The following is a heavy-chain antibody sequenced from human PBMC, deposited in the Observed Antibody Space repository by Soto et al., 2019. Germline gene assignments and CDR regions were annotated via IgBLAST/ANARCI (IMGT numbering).Heavy chain of an antibody. CDR1: GGSISSYY. V-gene: IGHV4-59*01. CDR3: ARGGYSSSSSTGNYYYYGMDV. J-gene: IGHJ6*02. Sequence: PSETLSLTCTVSGGSISSYYWSWIRQPPGKGLEWIGYSYYSGSTNYNPSLKSRVTISVDTSKNQFSLKLSSVTAADTAVYYCARGGYSSSSSTGNYYYYGMDVWGQGTTVTVSS. CDR2: SYYSGST. D-gene: IGHD6-6*01.